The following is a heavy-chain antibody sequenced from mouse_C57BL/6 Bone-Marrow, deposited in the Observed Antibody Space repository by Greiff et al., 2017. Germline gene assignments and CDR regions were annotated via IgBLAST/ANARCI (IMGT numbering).Heavy chain of an antibody. Sequence: DVMLVESGGGLVKPGGSLKLSCAASGFTFSSYAMSWVRQTPEKRLEWVATISDGGSYTYYPDNVKGRFTISRDNAKNNLYLQMSHLKSEDTAMYYCARDGAYDGYPLDYWGQGTTLTVSS. CDR2: ISDGGSYT. J-gene: IGHJ2*01. V-gene: IGHV5-4*01. CDR3: ARDGAYDGYPLDY. D-gene: IGHD2-3*01. CDR1: GFTFSSYA.